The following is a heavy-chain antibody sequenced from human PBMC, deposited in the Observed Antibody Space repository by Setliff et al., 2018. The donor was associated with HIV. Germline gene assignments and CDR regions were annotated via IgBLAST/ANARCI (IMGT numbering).Heavy chain of an antibody. Sequence: ETLSLTCAVYGGSFSGFYWSWIRQAPGKGLEWIGEINHSGKTNYNPSLKSRITLSVDTSENQFALKLASVTAADTAGYYCARGFTIFGVGFSADPTGNWFDPWGQGTLVTVSS. CDR1: GGSFSGFY. J-gene: IGHJ5*02. V-gene: IGHV4-34*01. CDR2: INHSGKT. CDR3: ARGFTIFGVGFSADPTGNWFDP. D-gene: IGHD3-3*01.